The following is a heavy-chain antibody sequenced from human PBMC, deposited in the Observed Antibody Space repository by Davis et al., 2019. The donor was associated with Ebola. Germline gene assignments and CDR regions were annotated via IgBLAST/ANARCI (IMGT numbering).Heavy chain of an antibody. D-gene: IGHD2-15*01. CDR2: IKNEESSI. V-gene: IGHV3-74*03. CDR3: ARGPDSDLSHFDY. Sequence: GESLKISCAASGFPFSQAWLNWVRQVPGKGLVWVSRIKNEESSIQYADSAKGRFTISRDNGKNTLYLQMSSLRVEDTAVYYCARGPDSDLSHFDYWGQGTLVTVSS. CDR1: GFPFSQAW. J-gene: IGHJ4*02.